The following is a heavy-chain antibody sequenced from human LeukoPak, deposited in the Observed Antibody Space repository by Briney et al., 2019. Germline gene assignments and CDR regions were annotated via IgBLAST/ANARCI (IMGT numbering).Heavy chain of an antibody. CDR2: ISGSGGST. J-gene: IGHJ4*02. CDR1: GFTFSSYA. V-gene: IGHV3-23*01. Sequence: GGSLRLSCAASGFTFSSYAVSWVRQAPGKGLEWVSAISGSGGSTYYADSVKGRFTISRDNSKNTLYLQMNSLRAEDTAVYYCAKAHYYDSSGYSDYWGQGTLVTVSS. D-gene: IGHD3-22*01. CDR3: AKAHYYDSSGYSDY.